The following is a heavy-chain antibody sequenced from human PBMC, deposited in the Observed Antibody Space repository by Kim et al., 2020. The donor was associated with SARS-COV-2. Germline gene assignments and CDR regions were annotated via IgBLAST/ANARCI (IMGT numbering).Heavy chain of an antibody. CDR1: GGTFSSYA. V-gene: IGHV1-69*13. Sequence: SVKVSCKASGGTFSSYAISWVRQAPGQGLEWIGGIIPIFGTANYAQKFQGRVTITADESTSTAYMELSSLRSEDTAVYYCASDWGGVVTAMYYYGMDVWGQGTTVTVSS. CDR2: IIPIFGTA. CDR3: ASDWGGVVTAMYYYGMDV. J-gene: IGHJ6*02. D-gene: IGHD2-21*02.